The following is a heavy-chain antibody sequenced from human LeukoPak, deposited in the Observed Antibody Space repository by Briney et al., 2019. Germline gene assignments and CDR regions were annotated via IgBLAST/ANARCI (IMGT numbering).Heavy chain of an antibody. V-gene: IGHV4-59*08. D-gene: IGHD6-6*01. CDR3: ARQADDSSSSLVYFDY. CDR2: IYYSGTT. CDR1: GGSISSHY. J-gene: IGHJ4*02. Sequence: PSETLSLTCAVSGGSISSHYWSWIRQPPGKGLEWIGFIYYSGTTKYSPSLKSRVTISADTSKNQFSLKLSSVTAADTAVYYCARQADDSSSSLVYFDYWGQGTLVTVSS.